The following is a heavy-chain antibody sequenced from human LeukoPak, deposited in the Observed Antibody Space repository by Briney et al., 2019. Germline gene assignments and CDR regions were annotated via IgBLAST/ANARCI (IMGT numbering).Heavy chain of an antibody. CDR1: GGSISSYY. Sequence: SETLSLTCTVSGGSISSYYWSWIRQPPGKGLEWIGYIYYSGSTNYDPSLKSRVTISVDTSKNQFSLKLSSVTAADTAVYYCARGPPMVVTPFDYWGQGTLVTVSS. D-gene: IGHD4-23*01. CDR3: ARGPPMVVTPFDY. CDR2: IYYSGST. V-gene: IGHV4-59*01. J-gene: IGHJ4*02.